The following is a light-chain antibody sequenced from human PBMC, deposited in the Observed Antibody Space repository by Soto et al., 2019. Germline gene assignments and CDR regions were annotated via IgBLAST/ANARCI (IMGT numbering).Light chain of an antibody. CDR1: QSVSSSY. CDR3: HQYGSSPYT. V-gene: IGKV3-20*01. CDR2: GAS. J-gene: IGKJ2*01. Sequence: EIVLTQSPGTLSLSPGERATLSCRASQSVSSSYLAWYQQKPGQAPRLLIYGASSRATGNPDRFSGSGSGADFSLTINSLAVEDFEVYYCHQYGSSPYTFGQGTKLEI.